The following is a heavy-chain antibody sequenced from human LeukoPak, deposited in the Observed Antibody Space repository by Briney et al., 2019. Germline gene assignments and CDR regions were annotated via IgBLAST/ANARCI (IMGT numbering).Heavy chain of an antibody. CDR2: TSYHGNDQ. Sequence: PGGSLRLSCAASGFTFNNYGMRWVRQAPGKGLEWVTFTSYHGNDQYYADSVQGRFIISRDNSKNTLYLQINSLTIEDTAVYYCAKDVSTGWSFDYWGQGALVTVSS. D-gene: IGHD6-19*01. CDR3: AKDVSTGWSFDY. V-gene: IGHV3-30*02. J-gene: IGHJ4*02. CDR1: GFTFNNYG.